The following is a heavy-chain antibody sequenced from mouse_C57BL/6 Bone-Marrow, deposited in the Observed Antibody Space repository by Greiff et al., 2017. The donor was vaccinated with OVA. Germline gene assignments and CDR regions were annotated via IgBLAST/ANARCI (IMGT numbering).Heavy chain of an antibody. Sequence: QVQLKQSGAELVRPGASVKLSCKASGYTFTNYWIGWVKQRPGHGLEWIGGIYPGGGYTNYNEKFKGKATLTADKSSSTAYMQLSSLTSEDSAIYYCTKGDYSSCYAMDYWGQGTSVTVSS. CDR1: GYTFTNYW. V-gene: IGHV1-63*01. J-gene: IGHJ4*01. CDR2: IYPGGGYT. D-gene: IGHD1-1*01. CDR3: TKGDYSSCYAMDY.